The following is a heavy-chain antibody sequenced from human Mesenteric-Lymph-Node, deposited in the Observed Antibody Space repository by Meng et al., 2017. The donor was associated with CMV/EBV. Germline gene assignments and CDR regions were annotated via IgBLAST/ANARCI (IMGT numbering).Heavy chain of an antibody. CDR2: INPNSGDT. Sequence: ASVKVSCKASGYPFTDYYIHWVRQAPGQGLEWMGWINPNSGDTNYAQKFQGRVTMTRNTSITTAHMELSGLRSEDTAVYYCATHINYDFWSGHYYYYGMDVWGQGTTVTVSS. CDR3: ATHINYDFWSGHYYYYGMDV. J-gene: IGHJ6*02. CDR1: GYPFTDYY. V-gene: IGHV1-2*02. D-gene: IGHD3-3*01.